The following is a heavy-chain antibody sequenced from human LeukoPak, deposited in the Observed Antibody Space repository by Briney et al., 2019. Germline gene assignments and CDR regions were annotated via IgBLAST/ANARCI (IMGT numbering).Heavy chain of an antibody. V-gene: IGHV5-51*01. D-gene: IGHD3-3*01. J-gene: IGHJ4*02. CDR1: GYSFDYYW. CDR2: IYPDDSES. Sequence: GGSLKISCKGSGYSFDYYWIAWVRQMPGKGLEWMGIIYPDDSESTYSPSFQGQVTISVDKSINTAYLQWSSLKASNTAIYYCARVGSVTNFGVVSYYFDYWGQGTLVTVSS. CDR3: ARVGSVTNFGVVSYYFDY.